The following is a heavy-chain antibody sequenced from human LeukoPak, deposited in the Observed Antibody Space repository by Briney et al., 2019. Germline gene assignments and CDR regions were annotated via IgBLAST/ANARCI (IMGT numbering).Heavy chain of an antibody. Sequence: GGSLRLSCAASGFTFSSYSMNWVRQAPGKGLEWVSSISSSSSYIYYADSVKGRFTISRDNAKNSLYLQMNSLRAEDTALYYCARNVGSGYYYYFDYWGQGTLVTVSS. CDR2: ISSSSSYI. D-gene: IGHD3-22*01. CDR1: GFTFSSYS. V-gene: IGHV3-21*04. J-gene: IGHJ4*02. CDR3: ARNVGSGYYYYFDY.